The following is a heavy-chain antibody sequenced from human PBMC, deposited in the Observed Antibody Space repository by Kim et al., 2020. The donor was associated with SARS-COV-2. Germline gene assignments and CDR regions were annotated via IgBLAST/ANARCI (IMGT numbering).Heavy chain of an antibody. CDR3: AIRNFYGSETHGPGV. J-gene: IGHJ6*02. CDR1: GFTFSNYG. V-gene: IGHV3-33*05. D-gene: IGHD3-10*01. CDR2: ISGDGNNK. Sequence: GGSLRLSCAASGFTFSNYGMHWVRQAPGKGLEWVSSISGDGNNKHYPDSVEGRFTVSRDNSKNTLYLRMNSLRVEDTAVYYCAIRNFYGSETHGPGVWGQGTTVTVSS.